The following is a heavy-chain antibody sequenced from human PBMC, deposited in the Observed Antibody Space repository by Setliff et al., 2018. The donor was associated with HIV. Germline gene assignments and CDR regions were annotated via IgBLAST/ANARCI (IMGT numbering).Heavy chain of an antibody. V-gene: IGHV5-51*01. CDR2: IYPGDSDT. CDR1: GYNFTSNW. Sequence: GESLKISCKGSGYNFTSNWIGWVRQMPGKGLEWMGIIYPGDSDTRYSPSFQGQVTISADKSISTAYLQWSSLKASGTAMYYCARHITGISFFSYMDVWGTGTTVTVSS. J-gene: IGHJ6*03. CDR3: ARHITGISFFSYMDV. D-gene: IGHD1-20*01.